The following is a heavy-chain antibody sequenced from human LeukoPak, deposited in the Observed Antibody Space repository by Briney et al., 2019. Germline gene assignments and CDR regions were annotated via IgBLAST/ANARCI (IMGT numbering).Heavy chain of an antibody. CDR2: INHSGST. Sequence: SETLSLTCAVYGGSFSGYYWSWIRQPPGKGLEWIGEINHSGSTNYNPSLKSRVTISVDTSKNQFSLKLSSVTATDTAVYYCARAYYSSPDAFDIWGQGTMVTVSS. CDR3: ARAYYSSPDAFDI. D-gene: IGHD6-13*01. J-gene: IGHJ3*02. CDR1: GGSFSGYY. V-gene: IGHV4-34*01.